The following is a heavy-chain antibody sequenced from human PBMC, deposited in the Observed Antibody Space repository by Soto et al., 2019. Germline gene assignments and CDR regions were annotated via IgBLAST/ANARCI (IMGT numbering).Heavy chain of an antibody. J-gene: IGHJ4*02. CDR1: GFTFDDYA. CDR2: ISWNSGSI. Sequence: GGSLRLSCAASGFTFDDYAMHWVRQAPGKGLEWVSGISWNSGSIGYADSVKGRFTISRDNAKNSLYLQMNSLRAEDTALYYCAPGLGGSGWYNPPPIDYWGQGTLVTVSS. CDR3: APGLGGSGWYNPPPIDY. V-gene: IGHV3-9*01. D-gene: IGHD6-19*01.